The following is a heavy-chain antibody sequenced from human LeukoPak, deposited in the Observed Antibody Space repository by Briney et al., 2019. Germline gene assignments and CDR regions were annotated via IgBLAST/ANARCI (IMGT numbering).Heavy chain of an antibody. D-gene: IGHD2-15*01. Sequence: PGGSLRLSCGASGFIFSSYAMSWVRQAPGKGLEWVSGISGRGGRTYYADSVKGRFTVARDNSKNTLYLQMNSLRAEDTAVYYCAKVAGGGWGQGTLVTVSS. CDR1: GFIFSSYA. V-gene: IGHV3-23*01. CDR2: ISGRGGRT. CDR3: AKVAGGG. J-gene: IGHJ4*02.